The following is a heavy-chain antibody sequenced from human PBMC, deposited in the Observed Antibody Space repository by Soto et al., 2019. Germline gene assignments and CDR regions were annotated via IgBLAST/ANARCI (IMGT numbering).Heavy chain of an antibody. Sequence: PGGSLRLSCAASGFTFSSYAMSWVRQAPGKGLEWVSAISGSGGSTYYADSVKGRFTISRDNSKNTLYLQMNSLRAEDTAVYYCAKDMGYSSGWHATYYLDYWGQGTLVTVSS. CDR3: AKDMGYSSGWHATYYLDY. J-gene: IGHJ4*02. CDR1: GFTFSSYA. D-gene: IGHD6-19*01. V-gene: IGHV3-23*01. CDR2: ISGSGGST.